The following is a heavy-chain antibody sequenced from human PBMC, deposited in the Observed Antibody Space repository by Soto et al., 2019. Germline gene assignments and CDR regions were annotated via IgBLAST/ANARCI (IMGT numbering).Heavy chain of an antibody. J-gene: IGHJ6*02. D-gene: IGHD1-1*01. CDR3: ARVRGTRIVPRPRSYYYYYGMDV. Sequence: ASVKVSCKASGYTFTSYDINWVRQATGQGLEWMGWMNPNSGNTGYAQEFQGRVTMTRNTSISTAYMELSSLRSEDTAVYYCARVRGTRIVPRPRSYYYYYGMDVWGQGT. V-gene: IGHV1-8*01. CDR2: MNPNSGNT. CDR1: GYTFTSYD.